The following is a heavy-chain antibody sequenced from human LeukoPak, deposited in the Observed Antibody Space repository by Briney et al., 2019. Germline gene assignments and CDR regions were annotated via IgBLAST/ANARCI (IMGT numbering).Heavy chain of an antibody. V-gene: IGHV1-8*03. Sequence: GASVKVSCKASGYTFTSYDINWVRQATGQGLEWMGWMNPNSGNTGYAQKFQGRVTITRNTSISPAYMELSSLRSEDTAVYYCARGVGLRFLEWLPLDYWGQGTLVTVSS. J-gene: IGHJ4*02. CDR1: GYTFTSYD. D-gene: IGHD3-3*01. CDR2: MNPNSGNT. CDR3: ARGVGLRFLEWLPLDY.